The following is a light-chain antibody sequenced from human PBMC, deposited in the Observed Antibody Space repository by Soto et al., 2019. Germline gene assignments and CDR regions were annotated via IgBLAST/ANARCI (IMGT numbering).Light chain of an antibody. CDR3: QSYDNSLSSCV. CDR2: GNS. CDR1: SSNIGAGYD. Sequence: QSVLTQPPSVSGAPGQRVTISCTGSSSNIGAGYDVNWYQQLPGTAPKLVIHGNSTRPSGVPDRFSGSKSGTSASLAITGLQTEDEADYYCQSYDNSLSSCVFGGGTKLTVL. J-gene: IGLJ3*02. V-gene: IGLV1-40*01.